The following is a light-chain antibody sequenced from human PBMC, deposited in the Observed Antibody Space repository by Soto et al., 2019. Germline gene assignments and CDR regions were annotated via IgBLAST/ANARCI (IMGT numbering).Light chain of an antibody. CDR2: GAS. CDR3: QQYGSSPAWT. J-gene: IGKJ1*01. V-gene: IGKV3-20*01. Sequence: EIVLTQSPGTLSLSPGERATLSCRASQSVSSSYLAWYQQKPGQAPRLLISGASSRATGIPDRFSGSGCGTDFTFTISRLEPEDCAGYYCQQYGSSPAWTFGQGTKVEIK. CDR1: QSVSSSY.